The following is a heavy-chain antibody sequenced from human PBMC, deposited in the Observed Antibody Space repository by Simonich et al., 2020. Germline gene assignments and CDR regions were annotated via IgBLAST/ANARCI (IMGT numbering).Heavy chain of an antibody. J-gene: IGHJ2*01. D-gene: IGHD6-25*01. V-gene: IGHV1-2*02. CDR2: VNPTSGGT. Sequence: QVQLVQSGAEVKKPGASVKVSCKASGYTFTGYYMHWVRQAPGQGLEGMGWVNPTSGGTNYAQKFKGRVTMTRDTSISTAYMELSRLRSDDTAVYYCARGGLGHWYFDLWGRGTLVTVSS. CDR3: ARGGLGHWYFDL. CDR1: GYTFTGYY.